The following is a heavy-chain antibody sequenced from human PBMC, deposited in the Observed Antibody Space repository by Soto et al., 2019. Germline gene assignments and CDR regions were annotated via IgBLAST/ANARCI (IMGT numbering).Heavy chain of an antibody. CDR2: INPNSGGT. D-gene: IGHD3-3*01. CDR3: ARGPDLGEYYFDY. J-gene: IGHJ4*02. Sequence: RASVKVSCKASGYTFTGYYMHCVLQSPVQGLEWMGWINPNSGGTNYAQKFQGWVTMTRDTSISTAYMELSRLRSDDTAVYYCARGPDLGEYYFDYWGQGTLVTVSS. CDR1: GYTFTGYY. V-gene: IGHV1-2*04.